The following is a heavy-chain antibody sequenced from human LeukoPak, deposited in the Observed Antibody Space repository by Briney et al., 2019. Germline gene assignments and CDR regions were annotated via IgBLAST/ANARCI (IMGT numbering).Heavy chain of an antibody. CDR2: IYYSGST. J-gene: IGHJ3*02. D-gene: IGHD5-18*01. Sequence: PSETLSLTCTVSGGSISSSSYYWGWIRQPPGKGLEWIGSIYYSGSTYYNPSPKSRVTISVDTSKNQFSLKLSSVTAADTAVYYCARHGYSYGKDAFDIWGQGTMVTVSS. CDR3: ARHGYSYGKDAFDI. CDR1: GGSISSSSYY. V-gene: IGHV4-39*01.